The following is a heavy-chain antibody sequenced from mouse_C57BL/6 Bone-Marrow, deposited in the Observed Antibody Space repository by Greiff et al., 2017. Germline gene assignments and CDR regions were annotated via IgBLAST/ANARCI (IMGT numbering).Heavy chain of an antibody. CDR1: GYTFTDYY. CDR2: INPNNGGT. Sequence: EFQLQQSGPELVKPGASVKISCKASGYTFTDYYMNWVKQSHGKSLEWIGDINPNNGGTSYNQKLKGKATLTVDKSSSTAYMELRSLTSEDSAVYYCARDYYGSSWYFDYWGQGTILTVSS. J-gene: IGHJ2*01. V-gene: IGHV1-26*01. CDR3: ARDYYGSSWYFDY. D-gene: IGHD1-1*01.